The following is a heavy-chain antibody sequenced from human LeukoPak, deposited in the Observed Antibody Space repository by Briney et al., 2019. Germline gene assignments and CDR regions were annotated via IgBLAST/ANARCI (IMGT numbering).Heavy chain of an antibody. CDR2: ISGSGGST. D-gene: IGHD3-10*01. J-gene: IGHJ3*02. CDR3: AKDSAIWFGDLSNAFDI. Sequence: PGGSLRLSCAASGFTFSSYAMSWVRQAPGKGLEWVSAISGSGGSTYYADSVKGRFTISRDNSKNTLYLQMNSLRAEDTAVYYCAKDSAIWFGDLSNAFDIWGQGTMVTVSS. CDR1: GFTFSSYA. V-gene: IGHV3-23*01.